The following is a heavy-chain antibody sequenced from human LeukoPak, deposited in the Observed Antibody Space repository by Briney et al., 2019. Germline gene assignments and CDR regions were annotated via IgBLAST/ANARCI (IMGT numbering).Heavy chain of an antibody. CDR2: ISSSRSYI. Sequence: GGSLRLSCAASGFTFSSYGMNWVRQAPGKGLEWVSCISSSRSYIYYADSLKGRFTISRDNAKNSLYLQMNSLRAEDTAVYYCARDRSIVGATGFDYWGQGTLVTVSS. CDR1: GFTFSSYG. CDR3: ARDRSIVGATGFDY. J-gene: IGHJ4*02. V-gene: IGHV3-21*06. D-gene: IGHD1-26*01.